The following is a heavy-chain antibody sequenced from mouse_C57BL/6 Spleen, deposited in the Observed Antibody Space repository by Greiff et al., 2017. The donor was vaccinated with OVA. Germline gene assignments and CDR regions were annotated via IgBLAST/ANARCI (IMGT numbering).Heavy chain of an antibody. Sequence: VQLVESGPGLVAPSQSLSITCTVSGFSLTSYAISWVRQPPGKGLEWLGVIWTGGGTNYNSALKSRLSISKDNSKSQVFLKMNSLQTDDTARYYCASGGYYGNYDAMDYWGQGTSVTVSS. J-gene: IGHJ4*01. CDR3: ASGGYYGNYDAMDY. CDR1: GFSLTSYA. CDR2: IWTGGGT. D-gene: IGHD2-1*01. V-gene: IGHV2-9-1*01.